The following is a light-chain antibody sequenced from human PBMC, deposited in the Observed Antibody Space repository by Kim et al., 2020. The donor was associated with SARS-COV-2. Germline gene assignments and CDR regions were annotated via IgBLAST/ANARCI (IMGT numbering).Light chain of an antibody. CDR3: AAWDDSLSGWV. V-gene: IGLV1-47*01. CDR2: RSY. J-gene: IGLJ3*02. CDR1: SSNIVSNY. Sequence: GERVTFSCSGSSSNIVSNYVSWHQQLPGTSPRLLIYRSYQRPSGVPDRFSGSTSGTSASLAISGLRSEDEADYYCAAWDDSLSGWVFGGGTKLTVL.